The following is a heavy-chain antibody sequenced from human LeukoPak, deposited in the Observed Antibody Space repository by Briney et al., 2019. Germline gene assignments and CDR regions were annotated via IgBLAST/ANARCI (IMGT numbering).Heavy chain of an antibody. D-gene: IGHD3-16*01. CDR2: MSGSGGST. CDR3: ARDFLPLGEAVAYNFDN. CDR1: GFTFGTYA. V-gene: IGHV3-23*01. J-gene: IGHJ4*02. Sequence: GGSLRVSCVASGFTFGTYAMSWVRQAPGKGLEWVACMSGSGGSTYYADSVKGRFTISRDNSKNTVYLQMNTLRAGDTAVYYCARDFLPLGEAVAYNFDNWGQGTLVAVSS.